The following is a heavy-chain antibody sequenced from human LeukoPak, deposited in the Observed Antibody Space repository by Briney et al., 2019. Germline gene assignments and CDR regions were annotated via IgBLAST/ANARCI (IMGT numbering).Heavy chain of an antibody. CDR1: GFTFSNAW. V-gene: IGHV3-15*01. Sequence: GGPLRLSCAASGFTFSNAWMSWVRQAQGNELEWLGRIKSKTDGGTTDYAAPMKGIFTISRDDTKNTLYLQMNSLKTEDTAVYYCVGYCSGGNCPNAFDIWGQGTMVTVSS. CDR3: VGYCSGGNCPNAFDI. D-gene: IGHD2-15*01. CDR2: IKSKTDGGTT. J-gene: IGHJ3*02.